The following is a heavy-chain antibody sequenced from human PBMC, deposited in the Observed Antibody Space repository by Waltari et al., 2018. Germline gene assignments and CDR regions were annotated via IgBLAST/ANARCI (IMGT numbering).Heavy chain of an antibody. Sequence: EVQLVESGGGLIQPGGSLRLSCETSGFTFSSYSMNWVRQTPGKGLEWISYISDSGSTIYYADSVKGRFTISRDSAQNSLYLQMNSLRAEDTAVYYCAKGKDSGSYSSWGQGTLVTVSS. CDR1: GFTFSSYS. D-gene: IGHD1-26*01. CDR3: AKGKDSGSYSS. V-gene: IGHV3-48*01. J-gene: IGHJ4*02. CDR2: ISDSGSTI.